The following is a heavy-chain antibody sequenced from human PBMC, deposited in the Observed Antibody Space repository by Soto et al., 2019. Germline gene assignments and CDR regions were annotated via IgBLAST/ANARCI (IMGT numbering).Heavy chain of an antibody. D-gene: IGHD3-22*01. Sequence: GAAVKVSCKACGGTFSCYAISWVLQAPGQGLEWMGGIIPIFGTANYAQKFQGRVTITADKSTSTAYMELSSLRSEDTAVYYCARDGNYYDSSGYPPGSDYYYYGMDVWGQGTTVTVSS. V-gene: IGHV1-69*06. J-gene: IGHJ6*02. CDR1: GGTFSCYA. CDR3: ARDGNYYDSSGYPPGSDYYYYGMDV. CDR2: IIPIFGTA.